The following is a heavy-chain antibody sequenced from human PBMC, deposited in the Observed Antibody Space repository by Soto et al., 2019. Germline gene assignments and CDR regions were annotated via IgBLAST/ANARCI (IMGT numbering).Heavy chain of an antibody. CDR2: IWYDGSNK. Sequence: HPGGSLRLSCTTSGFTFNTYGMYWVRQAPGKGLEWVAIIWYDGSNKYYGDSVKGRFTISRDNSKNTLYVQMNSLRAEDTAVYYCAKEASYRYFQHWGQGTTVTVSS. CDR3: AKEASYRYFQH. J-gene: IGHJ1*01. CDR1: GFTFNTYG. V-gene: IGHV3-33*06.